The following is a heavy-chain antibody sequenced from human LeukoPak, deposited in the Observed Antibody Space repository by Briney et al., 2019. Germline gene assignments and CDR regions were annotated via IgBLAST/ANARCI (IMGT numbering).Heavy chain of an antibody. J-gene: IGHJ4*02. Sequence: SETLSLTCTVSGGSISSSSYYWGWIRQPPGKGLEWIGSIYYSGSTYYNPSLKSRVTISVDTSKNQFSLKLSSVTAADTAVYYCARVIFESGSYWGWGQGTLVTVSS. CDR1: GGSISSSSYY. CDR3: ARVIFESGSYWG. D-gene: IGHD1-26*01. CDR2: IYYSGST. V-gene: IGHV4-39*01.